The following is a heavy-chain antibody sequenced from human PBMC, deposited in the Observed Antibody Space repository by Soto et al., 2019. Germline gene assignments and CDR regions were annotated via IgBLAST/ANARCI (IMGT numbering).Heavy chain of an antibody. CDR2: VYHTGDT. J-gene: IGHJ5*02. D-gene: IGHD2-21*02. Sequence: SETLSLTCGVSGGTVASSHWWSWVRQSPGRGLEWIGNVYHTGDTNFTPSLQSRVTFSVDKSNNQFSLRLTSVTAADTAVYFCAREIVTAGGNNYFDPWGPGTLVTVSS. CDR3: AREIVTAGGNNYFDP. CDR1: GGTVASSHW. V-gene: IGHV4-4*02.